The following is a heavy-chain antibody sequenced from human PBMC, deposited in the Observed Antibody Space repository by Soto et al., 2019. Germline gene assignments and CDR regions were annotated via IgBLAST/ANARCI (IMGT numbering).Heavy chain of an antibody. CDR2: ISYDGSNK. D-gene: IGHD2-2*03. Sequence: PGGFLRVSCAASGFTFISYVGHWVRQAPGKGLEWVAVISYDGSNKYYADSVKGRFTISRDNSKNTLYLQMNSLRAEDTAVYYCAKDGYCSSTSCYWTITQYGMDVWGQGTTVTVSS. V-gene: IGHV3-30*18. CDR3: AKDGYCSSTSCYWTITQYGMDV. CDR1: GFTFISYV. J-gene: IGHJ6*02.